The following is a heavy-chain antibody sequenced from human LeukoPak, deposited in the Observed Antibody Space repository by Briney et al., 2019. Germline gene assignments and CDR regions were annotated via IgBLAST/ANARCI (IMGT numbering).Heavy chain of an antibody. D-gene: IGHD6-13*01. CDR2: ISYDGSNK. Sequence: AGRSLRLSCAASGFTFSSYGMHWVRQAPGKGLEWVAVISYDGSNKYYADSVKGRFTISRDNSKNTLYLQMNSLRAEDTAVYYCAREDIAAAGIIYYYYGMDVWGQGTTVTVSS. J-gene: IGHJ6*02. CDR1: GFTFSSYG. V-gene: IGHV3-30*03. CDR3: AREDIAAAGIIYYYYGMDV.